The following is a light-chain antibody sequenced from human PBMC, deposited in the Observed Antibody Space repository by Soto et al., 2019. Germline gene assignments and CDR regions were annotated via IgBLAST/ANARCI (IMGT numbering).Light chain of an antibody. CDR1: SSDVGSYNL. CDR3: CSDAGSSTWV. J-gene: IGLJ3*02. V-gene: IGLV2-23*02. Sequence: QSVLTQPASVSGSPGQSITISCTGTSSDVGSYNLDSWYQQHPGKAPKLMIYEVSKRPSGVSNRFSGSKSGNTASLTISGLQAEDEADYYCCSDAGSSTWVFGGGTKLTVL. CDR2: EVS.